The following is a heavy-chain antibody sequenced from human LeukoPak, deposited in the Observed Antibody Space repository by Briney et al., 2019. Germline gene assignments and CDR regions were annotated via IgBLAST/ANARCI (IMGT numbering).Heavy chain of an antibody. D-gene: IGHD3-9*01. CDR2: ISGSGGST. Sequence: PGGSLRLSCAASGFTFSSYAMSWVRQAPGKGLEWVSAISGSGGSTYYADSVEGRFTISRDNSKNTLYLQMNSLRAEDTAVYYCARELRYFDWLLTYWGQGTLVTVSS. CDR1: GFTFSSYA. V-gene: IGHV3-23*01. J-gene: IGHJ4*02. CDR3: ARELRYFDWLLTY.